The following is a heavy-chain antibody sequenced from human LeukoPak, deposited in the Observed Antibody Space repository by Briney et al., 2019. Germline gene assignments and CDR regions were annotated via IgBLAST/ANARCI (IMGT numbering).Heavy chain of an antibody. Sequence: GGSLRLSCAASGFTFSSYGMYWVRQAPGKGLEWMAYIRFDGTNKYYAESVKGRFTISRDNSKNTLYLQMNSLKPEDAAIYYCAKDRGAYFFSDYWGQGTLVTVSS. CDR3: AKDRGAYFFSDY. CDR1: GFTFSSYG. D-gene: IGHD2/OR15-2a*01. V-gene: IGHV3-30*02. CDR2: IRFDGTNK. J-gene: IGHJ4*02.